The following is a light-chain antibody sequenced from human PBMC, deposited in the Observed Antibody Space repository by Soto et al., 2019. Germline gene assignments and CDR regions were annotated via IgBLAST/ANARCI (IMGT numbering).Light chain of an antibody. Sequence: EIVMTQAPATLSVSPGERATLSCRASQSVSSILAWYQQMPGQAPRLLIYGASTRATGIPARFSGSRSGTEFTLTISSLQSEDFAVYYCLQYNDWPRTFGQGTKVEIK. CDR2: GAS. CDR3: LQYNDWPRT. J-gene: IGKJ1*01. CDR1: QSVSSI. V-gene: IGKV3-15*01.